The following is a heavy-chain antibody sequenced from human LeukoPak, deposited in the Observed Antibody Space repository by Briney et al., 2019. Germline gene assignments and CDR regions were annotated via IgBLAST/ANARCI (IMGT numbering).Heavy chain of an antibody. D-gene: IGHD2-2*01. V-gene: IGHV5-51*01. CDR3: TAAIRPGAFDI. CDR1: GFSFTSYW. Sequence: GESLKISCQGPGFSFTSYWIGWVRQMPGQGREWMGIIYPGDSDTRYSPPFQGQVTISADKSISTACLQWSSLKASDTAMYYCTAAIRPGAFDIWGQARMATVYS. CDR2: IYPGDSDT. J-gene: IGHJ3*02.